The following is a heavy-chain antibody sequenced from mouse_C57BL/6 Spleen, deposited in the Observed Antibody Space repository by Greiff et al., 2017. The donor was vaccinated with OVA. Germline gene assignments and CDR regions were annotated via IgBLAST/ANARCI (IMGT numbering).Heavy chain of an antibody. CDR1: GYTFTSYW. Sequence: QVHVKQPGAELVRPGTSVKLSCKASGYTFTSYWMHWVKQRPGQGLEWIGVIDPSDSYTNYNQKFKGKATLTVDTSSSTAYMQLSSLTSEDSAVYYCARGYSNSYWYFDVWGTGTTVTVSS. V-gene: IGHV1-59*01. D-gene: IGHD2-5*01. CDR3: ARGYSNSYWYFDV. CDR2: IDPSDSYT. J-gene: IGHJ1*03.